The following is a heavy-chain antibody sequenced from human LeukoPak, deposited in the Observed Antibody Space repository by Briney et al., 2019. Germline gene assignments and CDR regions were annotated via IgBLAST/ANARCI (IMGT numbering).Heavy chain of an antibody. J-gene: IGHJ4*02. Sequence: GGSLRLSCAASGFTFSSYAMSWVRQAPGKGLEWVSGISGSGGSTYYADSVKGRFTISRDNSKNTLYLQMNSLRAEDTAIYYCAKDRPYDILTPFDYWGQGTLVTVSS. V-gene: IGHV3-23*01. CDR2: ISGSGGST. CDR1: GFTFSSYA. CDR3: AKDRPYDILTPFDY. D-gene: IGHD3-9*01.